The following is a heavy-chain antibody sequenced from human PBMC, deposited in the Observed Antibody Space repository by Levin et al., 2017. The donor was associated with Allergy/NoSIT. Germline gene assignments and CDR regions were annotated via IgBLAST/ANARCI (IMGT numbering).Heavy chain of an antibody. Sequence: GGSLRLSCAASGFTFSSYAMSWVRQAPGKGLEWVSAISGSGACTYYADSVKGRFTISRDNSKNTLYLQMNSLRAEDTAVYFCAKDPACRYDDLWSGQRFSRYYHYYGMDVWGNGTTVTVS. CDR1: GFTFSSYA. CDR2: ISGSGACT. CDR3: AKDPACRYDDLWSGQRFSRYYHYYGMDV. J-gene: IGHJ6*04. D-gene: IGHD3-3*01. V-gene: IGHV3-23*01.